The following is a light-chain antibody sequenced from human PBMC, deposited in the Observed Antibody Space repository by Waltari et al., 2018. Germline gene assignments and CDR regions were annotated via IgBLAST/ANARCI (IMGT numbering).Light chain of an antibody. CDR3: MQALQTPWT. CDR1: QSLLRSNGYNF. V-gene: IGKV2-28*01. Sequence: DLVMTQSPLSLPVTPGEPASISCSSSQSLLRSNGYNFLDWYLQKPGQSPQLLIYLGSNRASGVPDRFSGSGSGTDFTLKISRVEAEDAGIYYCMQALQTPWTFGQGTKVEIK. CDR2: LGS. J-gene: IGKJ1*01.